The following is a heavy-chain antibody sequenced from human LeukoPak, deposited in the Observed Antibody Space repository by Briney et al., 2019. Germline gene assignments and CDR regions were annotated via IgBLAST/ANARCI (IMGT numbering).Heavy chain of an antibody. CDR1: GYTFTGYY. V-gene: IGHV1-2*02. D-gene: IGHD5-12*01. CDR3: ARAPKGVAPGGP. Sequence: ASVKVSCKASGYTFTGYYMHWVRQAPGQGLEWMGWINPNSGGTNYAQKFQGRVTMTRDTSISTAYMELSRLRSDDTAVYYCARAPKGVAPGGPWGQGTLVTVSS. CDR2: INPNSGGT. J-gene: IGHJ5*02.